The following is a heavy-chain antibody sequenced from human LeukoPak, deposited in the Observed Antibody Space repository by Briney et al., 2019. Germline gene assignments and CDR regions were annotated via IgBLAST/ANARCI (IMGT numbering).Heavy chain of an antibody. D-gene: IGHD1-26*01. CDR1: GIIFKTYN. Sequence: PGGSLRLSCAASGIIFKTYNMNWVRQAPGKGLEWLSYISSDSTTFYADSVRGRFTTSRDNAKNSLFLQMNDLTEEDTAVYYCAREAASGSFAEDWGQGTLVTVSS. CDR2: ISSDSTT. J-gene: IGHJ4*02. V-gene: IGHV3-48*02. CDR3: AREAASGSFAED.